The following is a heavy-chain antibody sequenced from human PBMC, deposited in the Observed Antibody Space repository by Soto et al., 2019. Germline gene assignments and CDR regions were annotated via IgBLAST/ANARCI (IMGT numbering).Heavy chain of an antibody. J-gene: IGHJ4*02. CDR1: GGSVSSGSYY. Sequence: SETLSLTCTVSGGSVSSGSYYWSWIRQPPGKGLEWIGYIYYSGSTNYNPSLKSRVTISVDTSKNQFSLKLSSVTAADTAVYYCARDTDCAGAWYSGFDYFGKGTLVAVSS. CDR2: IYYSGST. D-gene: IGHD2-21*01. V-gene: IGHV4-61*01. CDR3: ARDTDCAGAWYSGFDY.